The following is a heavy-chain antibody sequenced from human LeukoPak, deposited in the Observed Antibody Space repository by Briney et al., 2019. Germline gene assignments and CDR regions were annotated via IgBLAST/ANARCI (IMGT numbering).Heavy chain of an antibody. CDR3: AKGRPGRSGYLAWFDP. D-gene: IGHD3-22*01. Sequence: PGGSLRLSCAASGFTFNYYGFHWVRQAPGKGLEWVAFIRYDGNDKFYAESVKGRFTISRDNSKNALYLQMNSLRAEDTAIYYCAKGRPGRSGYLAWFDPWGQGTLVTVSS. CDR2: IRYDGNDK. V-gene: IGHV3-30*02. CDR1: GFTFNYYG. J-gene: IGHJ5*02.